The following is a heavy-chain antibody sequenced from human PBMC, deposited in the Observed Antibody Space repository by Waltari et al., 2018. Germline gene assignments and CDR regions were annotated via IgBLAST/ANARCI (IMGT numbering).Heavy chain of an antibody. CDR3: ARGSQVVVLLWFRGPDAFDI. CDR1: GGSFSGYS. CDR2: ITHSGST. V-gene: IGHV4-34*01. D-gene: IGHD3-10*01. J-gene: IGHJ3*02. Sequence: QVQLQQGGAGLLKPSETLSLTGAVYGGSFSGYSWSWIRQPPGQGLEWIGEITHSGSTNYNRSLKSRVTISVDTSKNQFSLKLSSLTAADTAVYYCARGSQVVVLLWFRGPDAFDIWGQGTMVTVSS.